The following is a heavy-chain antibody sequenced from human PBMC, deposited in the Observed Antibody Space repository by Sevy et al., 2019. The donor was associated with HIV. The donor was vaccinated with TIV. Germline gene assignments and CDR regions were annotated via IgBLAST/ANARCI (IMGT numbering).Heavy chain of an antibody. Sequence: RGSLRLSCAASGFTSNTHAMHWVRQAPGKGLEWVALISYDGIIKYYADSVKGRLTISRDNSKNTLSLQMNSLRIEDTAVYYCAREGGYTSAWSPGNYWGQGTLVTVSS. CDR2: ISYDGIIK. CDR1: GFTSNTHA. V-gene: IGHV3-30*04. J-gene: IGHJ4*02. CDR3: AREGGYTSAWSPGNY. D-gene: IGHD6-19*01.